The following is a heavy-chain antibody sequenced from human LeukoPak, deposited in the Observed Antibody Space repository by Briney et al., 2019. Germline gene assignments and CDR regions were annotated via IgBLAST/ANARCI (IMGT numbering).Heavy chain of an antibody. V-gene: IGHV3-74*01. Sequence: GGSLRLSCAASGFAFSSYWMHWVRQAPGKGLVWVSRINSDGSSTSYADSVKGRFTISRDNAKNTLYLQMNSLRAEDTAVYYCARDSPAGSYYLWGQGTLVTVSS. J-gene: IGHJ4*02. CDR3: ARDSPAGSYYL. D-gene: IGHD3-10*01. CDR2: INSDGSST. CDR1: GFAFSSYW.